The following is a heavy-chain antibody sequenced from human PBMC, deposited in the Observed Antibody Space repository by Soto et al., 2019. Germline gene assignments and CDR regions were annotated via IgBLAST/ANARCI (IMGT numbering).Heavy chain of an antibody. D-gene: IGHD1-1*01. CDR2: IHPGDSVT. CDR3: ARLSGTASSPYGMDV. CDR1: GYSFTSYW. J-gene: IGHJ6*02. Sequence: PGESLKISWKGSGYSFTSYWIGWVRQMPGKGLEWMGIIHPGDSVTRYSPSFQGQVTISADKSISSAYLQWSSLRASDTAIYYCARLSGTASSPYGMDVWGQGTTVTVSS. V-gene: IGHV5-51*01.